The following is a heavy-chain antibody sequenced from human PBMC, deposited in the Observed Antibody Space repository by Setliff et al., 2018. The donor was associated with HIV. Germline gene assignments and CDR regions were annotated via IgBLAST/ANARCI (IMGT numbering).Heavy chain of an antibody. CDR2: IKQDGSEK. Sequence: PGGSLRLSCAASGLTFSTHSMNWVRQAPGKGLEFMANIKQDGSEKYYVDSVKGRFTISRDNAKNSLFLQMNSLRAEDTALYYCAREIRAGDYPPYNYYYYMDVWGKGTTVTVSS. CDR1: GLTFSTHS. D-gene: IGHD4-17*01. V-gene: IGHV3-7*01. J-gene: IGHJ6*03. CDR3: AREIRAGDYPPYNYYYYMDV.